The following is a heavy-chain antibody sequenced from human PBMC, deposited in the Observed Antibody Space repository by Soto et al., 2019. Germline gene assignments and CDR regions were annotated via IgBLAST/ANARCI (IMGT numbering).Heavy chain of an antibody. D-gene: IGHD4-17*01. CDR3: ARLRSTTLGGGDAVAT. V-gene: IGHV3-74*03. CDR2: INRDGSST. CDR1: RFTFSTYW. Sequence: EVQLVESGGGLVQPGGSLRLSCAASRFTFSTYWMHWVRHVPGKGLVWVSRINRDGSSTTYADSVKGRFTISRDNAKNTLYLQMNSLRAEDTAVYYCARLRSTTLGGGDAVATWGPGTMVTVSS. J-gene: IGHJ3*01.